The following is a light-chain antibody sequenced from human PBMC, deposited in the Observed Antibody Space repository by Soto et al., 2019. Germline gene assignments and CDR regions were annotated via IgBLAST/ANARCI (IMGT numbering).Light chain of an antibody. Sequence: EIELTQSPGTLSLSPGERATLSCRASQSVSSNYLAWYQQQPGQAPRLLIYGASSRATGIPDRFSGSGSGTDFTLTIRRLEPEDFAVYYCQQYGSSYPWTFGQGTKVDIK. CDR1: QSVSSNY. CDR2: GAS. V-gene: IGKV3-20*01. J-gene: IGKJ1*01. CDR3: QQYGSSYPWT.